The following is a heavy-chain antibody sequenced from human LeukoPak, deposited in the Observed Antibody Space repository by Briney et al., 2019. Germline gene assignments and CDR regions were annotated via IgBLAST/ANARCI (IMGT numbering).Heavy chain of an antibody. D-gene: IGHD5-24*01. CDR1: GYTFTGYY. Sequence: ASVKVSCKAPGYTFTGYYMHWVRQAPGQGLEWMGWVKGDSGVTYYAQEFQGRVTMTRDTSINTAYMELSRLRSDDTAVYYCVRWRDGYIYDYWGQGTLVTVSS. CDR2: VKGDSGVT. CDR3: VRWRDGYIYDY. V-gene: IGHV1-2*02. J-gene: IGHJ4*02.